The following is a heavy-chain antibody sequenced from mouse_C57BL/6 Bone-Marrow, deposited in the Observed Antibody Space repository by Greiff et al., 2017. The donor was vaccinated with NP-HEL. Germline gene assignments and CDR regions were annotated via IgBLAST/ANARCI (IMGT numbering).Heavy chain of an antibody. V-gene: IGHV5-6*01. CDR3: ARHGYYGSTLYFDY. CDR2: ISSGGSYT. J-gene: IGHJ2*01. Sequence: VQLKESGGDLVKPGGSLKLSCAASGFTFSSYGMSWVRQTPDKRLEWVATISSGGSYTYYPDSVKGRFTISRDNAKNTLYLQMSSLKSEDTAMYYCARHGYYGSTLYFDYWGQGTTLTVSS. D-gene: IGHD1-1*01. CDR1: GFTFSSYG.